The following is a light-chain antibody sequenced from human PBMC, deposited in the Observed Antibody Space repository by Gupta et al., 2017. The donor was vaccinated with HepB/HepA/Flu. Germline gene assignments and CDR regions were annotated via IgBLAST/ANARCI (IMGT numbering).Light chain of an antibody. V-gene: IGKV3-15*01. Sequence: EIVMTPSSATLPVSPGERATLSCRASESVSSNLAWYQQKPGQAPRLLIYGASTRTTGIPARLSGSGSGTEFTLTISSLQSEDFAVYYCQQYNNWPPKSFGQGTKVEIK. CDR2: GAS. CDR3: QQYNNWPPKS. J-gene: IGKJ1*01. CDR1: ESVSSN.